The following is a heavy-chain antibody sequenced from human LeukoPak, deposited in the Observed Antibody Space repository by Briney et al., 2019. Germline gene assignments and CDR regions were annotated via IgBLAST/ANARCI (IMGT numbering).Heavy chain of an antibody. V-gene: IGHV4-39*01. CDR2: ICYSGST. Sequence: SETLSLTCTVSGGSLSSSSYYWGWIRRPPGKGLEWIGSICYSGSTFYNPSLKSRVTISVDTSKIQFSLKLSSVTAADTALYYCVRHDYGGNSAFDYWGQGTLVTVSS. CDR1: GGSLSSSSYY. D-gene: IGHD4-23*01. CDR3: VRHDYGGNSAFDY. J-gene: IGHJ4*02.